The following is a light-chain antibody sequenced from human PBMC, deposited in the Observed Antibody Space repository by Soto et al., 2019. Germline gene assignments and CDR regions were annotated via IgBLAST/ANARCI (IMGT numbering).Light chain of an antibody. V-gene: IGKV1-39*01. CDR3: QQSYSTPYT. CDR2: AAS. CDR1: QSITSN. J-gene: IGKJ2*01. Sequence: DIPMTQSPSSLSASVGDRVTITCRASQSITSNLNLYQQKTGKAPKFLIYAASTLQSGVPSRFSGSGSGTDFTLTISSLQPEDFGTYYCQQSYSTPYTFGQGTKLEIK.